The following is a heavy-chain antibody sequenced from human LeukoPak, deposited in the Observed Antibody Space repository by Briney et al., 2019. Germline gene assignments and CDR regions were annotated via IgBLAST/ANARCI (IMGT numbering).Heavy chain of an antibody. V-gene: IGHV4-39*07. Sequence: SETLSLTCTVSGDSISYTNYYWGRIRQPPGKGLEWIATIYYSGSTYYNPSLKSRVTMSVDTSKNQFSLKVRSVTAADSAVYYCARVFRSSSWYYFDYWGQGTLVTVSS. CDR3: ARVFRSSSWYYFDY. CDR2: IYYSGST. D-gene: IGHD6-13*01. CDR1: GDSISYTNYY. J-gene: IGHJ4*02.